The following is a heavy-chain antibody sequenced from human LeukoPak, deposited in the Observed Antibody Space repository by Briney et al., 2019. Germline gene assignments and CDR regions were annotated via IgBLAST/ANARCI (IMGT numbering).Heavy chain of an antibody. CDR2: IGRTGDTT. V-gene: IGHV3-23*01. D-gene: IGHD6-19*01. CDR1: GFTFSSYA. CDR3: AKKVAGHNNWFDP. Sequence: PGGSLRLSCAASGFTFSSYAMIWVRQAPGKGLEWVSVIGRTGDTTGSADSVKGRFTTSRDNSKNTLYLQMNSLRAEDTAVYYCAKKVAGHNNWFDPWGQGTLVTVSS. J-gene: IGHJ5*02.